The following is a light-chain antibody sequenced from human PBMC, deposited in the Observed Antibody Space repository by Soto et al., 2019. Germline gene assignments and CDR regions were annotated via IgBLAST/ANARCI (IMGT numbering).Light chain of an antibody. V-gene: IGKV1-5*01. Sequence: DIQMTQSPSTLSASVGDTVTITCRASQSISNWLAWYQQKPGKAPTLLIYDVSRLESGVPSRFSGSGSGTEFTLTINGLQPGDFATYYCQHYDTYYTFGQGTKVAIK. J-gene: IGKJ2*01. CDR1: QSISNW. CDR2: DVS. CDR3: QHYDTYYT.